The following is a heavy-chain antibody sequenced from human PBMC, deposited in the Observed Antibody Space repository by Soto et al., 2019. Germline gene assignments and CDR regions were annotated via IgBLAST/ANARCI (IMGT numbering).Heavy chain of an antibody. CDR3: ARGYYYDNSGYSNFQH. J-gene: IGHJ1*01. Sequence: QVQLVQSGAEVKKPGSSVKVSCKASGGTFSNYAISWVRQAPGQGLEWMGGIIPTFGTAKYTQMFQGRLTITADDSTSTSYMELSSLRSEDTALYYCARGYYYDNSGYSNFQHWGQGTLVTASS. CDR2: IIPTFGTA. V-gene: IGHV1-69*01. D-gene: IGHD3-22*01. CDR1: GGTFSNYA.